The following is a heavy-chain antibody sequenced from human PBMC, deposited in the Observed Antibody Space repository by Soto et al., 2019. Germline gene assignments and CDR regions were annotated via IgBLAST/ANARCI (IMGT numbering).Heavy chain of an antibody. D-gene: IGHD3-22*01. CDR2: IKQDGSEK. CDR3: AREGYYYDSSGYYRSYYYYGMDV. V-gene: IGHV3-7*04. J-gene: IGHJ6*02. CDR1: GFTFTSYW. Sequence: GGSLRLSCAASGFTFTSYWMRWVRQAPGKGLEWVANIKQDGSEKYNVDSVKGQLTNSRDNAKNSLYLQMNSLRAEDTAVYYCAREGYYYDSSGYYRSYYYYGMDVWGQGT.